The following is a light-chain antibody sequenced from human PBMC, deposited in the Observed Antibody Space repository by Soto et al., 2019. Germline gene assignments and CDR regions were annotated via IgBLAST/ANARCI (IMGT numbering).Light chain of an antibody. Sequence: DSQMTQSPSSLSTSVGDRVTITCRARQGISNYLAWYQQKPGKVPKLLIYAASTLQSGVPSRFSSSGSGTDFTLTISSLQPEDVATYYCQKYNSVPGAFGPETKVDIK. J-gene: IGKJ3*01. CDR2: AAS. V-gene: IGKV1-27*01. CDR1: QGISNY. CDR3: QKYNSVPGA.